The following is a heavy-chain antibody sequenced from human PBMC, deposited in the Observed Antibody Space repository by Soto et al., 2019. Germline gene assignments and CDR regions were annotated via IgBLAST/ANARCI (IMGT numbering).Heavy chain of an antibody. CDR1: GFTFNDYG. Sequence: GGSLRLSCAASGFTFNDYGMSWVRQAPGKGPEWVASVNWNGSDKGYADSGKGRFTISRDNAKKFLYLQMNSLRADDTALSACERGACSGGTCYSGAFDIWGQGTMVTVSS. CDR3: ERGACSGGTCYSGAFDI. CDR2: VNWNGSDK. V-gene: IGHV3-20*01. D-gene: IGHD2-15*01. J-gene: IGHJ3*02.